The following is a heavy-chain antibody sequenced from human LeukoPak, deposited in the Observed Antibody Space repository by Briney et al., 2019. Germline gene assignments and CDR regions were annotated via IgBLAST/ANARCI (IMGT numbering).Heavy chain of an antibody. CDR1: GGTFSSYA. CDR3: AREVDSSSGAFDI. Sequence: SVKVSCKASGGTFSSYAISWVRQAPGQGLEWMGGIIPIFGTANYAQKFQGRVTITTDESTSTAYMELSSLRSEDTAVYYCAREVDSSSGAFDIWGQGTMVTVSS. V-gene: IGHV1-69*05. D-gene: IGHD6-6*01. J-gene: IGHJ3*02. CDR2: IIPIFGTA.